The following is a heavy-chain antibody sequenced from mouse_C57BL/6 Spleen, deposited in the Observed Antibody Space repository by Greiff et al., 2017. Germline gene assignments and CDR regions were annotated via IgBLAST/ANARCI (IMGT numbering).Heavy chain of an antibody. V-gene: IGHV1-64*01. CDR3: SYDGYYGFGY. Sequence: QVQLQQPGAELVKPGASVKLSCKASGYTFTSYWMHWVKQRPGQGLEWIGMIHPNSGSTNYNEKFKSKATLTVDQSSSTAYMQLSSLASEDSAVYYCSYDGYYGFGYWGQGTTLTVSS. J-gene: IGHJ2*01. CDR1: GYTFTSYW. CDR2: IHPNSGST. D-gene: IGHD2-3*01.